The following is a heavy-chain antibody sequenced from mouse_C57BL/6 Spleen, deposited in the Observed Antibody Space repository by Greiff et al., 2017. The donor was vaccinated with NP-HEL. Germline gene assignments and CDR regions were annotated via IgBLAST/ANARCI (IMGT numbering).Heavy chain of an antibody. CDR1: GYAFSSSW. J-gene: IGHJ4*01. CDR3: ARGLGLYAMDY. D-gene: IGHD3-3*01. Sequence: VHLVESGPELVKPGASVKISCKASGYAFSSSWMNWVKQRPGKGLEWIGRIYPGDGDTNYNGKFKGKATLTADKSSSTAYMQLSSLTSEDSAVYFCARGLGLYAMDYWGQGTSVTVSS. V-gene: IGHV1-82*01. CDR2: IYPGDGDT.